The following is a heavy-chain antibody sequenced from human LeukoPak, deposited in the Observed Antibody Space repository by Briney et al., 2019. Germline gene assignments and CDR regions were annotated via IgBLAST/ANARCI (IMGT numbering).Heavy chain of an antibody. D-gene: IGHD6-13*01. CDR1: GFTFSSYT. CDR2: ISSATAYI. CDR3: ARGASNAWYSNVDY. J-gene: IGHJ4*02. Sequence: PGGSLRLSCVASGFTFSSYTMNWVRQAPGKGLEWISSISSATAYIYYADSVKGRFTISRDNAKNSLYLQMHSLRAEDTAVYYCARGASNAWYSNVDYWGQGTLVTVSS. V-gene: IGHV3-21*01.